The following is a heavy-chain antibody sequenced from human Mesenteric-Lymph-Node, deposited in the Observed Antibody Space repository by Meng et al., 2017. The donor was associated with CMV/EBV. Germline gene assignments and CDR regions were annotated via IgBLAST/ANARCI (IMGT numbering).Heavy chain of an antibody. CDR2: TISYSGAT. CDR3: AREPLTRVAGYFDY. Sequence: ASISSSSYYWGWIRQPPGKGLEWIGGTISYSGATSYNPSLKSRVTISVDTSKNQVSLNLSSVTAADTAIYYCAREPLTRVAGYFDYWGQGTLVTVSS. CDR1: ASISSSSYY. V-gene: IGHV4-39*07. D-gene: IGHD3-10*01. J-gene: IGHJ4*02.